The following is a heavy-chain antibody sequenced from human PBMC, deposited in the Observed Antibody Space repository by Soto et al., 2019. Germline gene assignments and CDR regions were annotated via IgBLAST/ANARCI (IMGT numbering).Heavy chain of an antibody. V-gene: IGHV4-59*01. J-gene: IGHJ4*02. D-gene: IGHD3-22*01. CDR1: GGSISSYY. CDR2: IYYSGST. CDR3: AREEGSSGYYYGFGY. Sequence: SATLSLTCSVSGGSISSYYWSWIRQPPGKGLEWIGYIYYSGSTSYNPSLKSRVTISVDPSKNQFSLKLTSVTAADTAVYYCAREEGSSGYYYGFGYWGQGTLVTVS.